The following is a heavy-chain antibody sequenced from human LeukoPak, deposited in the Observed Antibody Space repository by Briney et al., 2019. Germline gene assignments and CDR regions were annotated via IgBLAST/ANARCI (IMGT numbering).Heavy chain of an antibody. CDR2: IKQDGSVK. CDR1: EFSFSSYW. CDR3: ARGPSTTLTTK. J-gene: IGHJ4*02. D-gene: IGHD4-11*01. Sequence: SGGSLRLSCVASEFSFSSYWMTWVRQAPGKRREWVANIKQDGSVKNYVDSVKGRFTISRDNAENSLYLQMNSLRVEDTAVYYCARGPSTTLTTKWGQGTLVTVSS. V-gene: IGHV3-7*01.